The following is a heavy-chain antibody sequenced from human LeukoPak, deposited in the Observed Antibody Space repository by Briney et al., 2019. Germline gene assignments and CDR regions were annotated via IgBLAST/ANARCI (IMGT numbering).Heavy chain of an antibody. V-gene: IGHV5-51*01. Sequence: GESLKISCRGSGYSFTTYWIAWVRQMPGKGLEWMGIIYAGDSDTRYSPSFQGQVTISADKSISTAYLQWSSLKVSDTAMYYCARGIDQFDYWGQGTLVTVSA. J-gene: IGHJ4*02. D-gene: IGHD2-2*01. CDR3: ARGIDQFDY. CDR1: GYSFTTYW. CDR2: IYAGDSDT.